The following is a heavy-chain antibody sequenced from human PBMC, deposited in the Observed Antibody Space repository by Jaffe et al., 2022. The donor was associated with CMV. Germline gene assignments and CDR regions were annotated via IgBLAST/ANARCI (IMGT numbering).Heavy chain of an antibody. J-gene: IGHJ3*02. CDR3: ATPSLSSGTPNDAFDI. D-gene: IGHD6-19*01. Sequence: QVQLQESGPGLVKPSETLSLTCTVSGGSISSYYWSWIRQPPGKGLEWIGYIYYSGSTNYNPSLKSRVTISVDTSKNQFSLKLSSVTAADTAVYYCATPSLSSGTPNDAFDIWGQGTMVTVSS. V-gene: IGHV4-59*01. CDR1: GGSISSYY. CDR2: IYYSGST.